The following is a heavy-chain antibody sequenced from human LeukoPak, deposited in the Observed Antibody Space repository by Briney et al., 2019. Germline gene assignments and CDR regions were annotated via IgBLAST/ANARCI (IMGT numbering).Heavy chain of an antibody. J-gene: IGHJ4*02. D-gene: IGHD6-19*01. CDR3: ARRTLEGYSSGWQTPDKPAPRFDY. CDR1: GGSISSGSYY. V-gene: IGHV4-61*02. Sequence: SETLSLTCTVSGGSISSGSYYWSWIRQPAGKGLEWIGRIYTSGSTNYNPSLKSRVTISVDTSKNQFSLKLSSVTAADTAVYYCARRTLEGYSSGWQTPDKPAPRFDYWGQGTLVTVSS. CDR2: IYTSGST.